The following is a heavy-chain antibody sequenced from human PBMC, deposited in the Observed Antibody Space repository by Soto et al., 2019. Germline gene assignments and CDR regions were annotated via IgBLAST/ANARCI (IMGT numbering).Heavy chain of an antibody. CDR3: AKDRAGDIYVAARSGLDY. Sequence: PGGSLRLSCAASGFTFFSYGMHWVRQAPGKGLEWVAVISYDGSNKYYGDSVKGRFTTSRDNSKNTLYLQMNSLRADDTAVYYCAKDRAGDIYVAARSGLDYWGQGTLVTVS. V-gene: IGHV3-30*18. J-gene: IGHJ4*02. D-gene: IGHD3-3*01. CDR1: GFTFFSYG. CDR2: ISYDGSNK.